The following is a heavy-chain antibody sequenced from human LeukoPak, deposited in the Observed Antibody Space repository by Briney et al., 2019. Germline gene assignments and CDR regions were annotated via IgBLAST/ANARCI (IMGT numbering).Heavy chain of an antibody. CDR1: GFTFSSYA. CDR2: ITGSGSGT. Sequence: PGGTLRLSCAASGFTFSSYAMSWVRQAPGKGLEWVSGITGSGSGTYYADSVKGRFTISRDNSKNTLYLQMNSLRAEDTAVYYCAKGSPIRYYMDVWGKGTTVTISS. V-gene: IGHV3-23*01. D-gene: IGHD2-2*02. CDR3: AKGSPIRYYMDV. J-gene: IGHJ6*03.